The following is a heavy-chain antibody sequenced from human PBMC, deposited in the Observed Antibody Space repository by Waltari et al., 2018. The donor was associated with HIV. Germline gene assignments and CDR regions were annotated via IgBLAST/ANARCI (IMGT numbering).Heavy chain of an antibody. Sequence: QVQLVQSGAEVKKPGASVKVSCKASGYSFTSYDINWVRQAPGHGLEWMGWMTPSSSNTGSAQKFQGRVTMSRNTSVSTVYMELSTLTSDDTAIYFCARGGSTHTHFAYWGQGTLVTVSS. CDR1: GYSFTSYD. CDR2: MTPSSSNT. V-gene: IGHV1-8*01. D-gene: IGHD1-26*01. J-gene: IGHJ4*02. CDR3: ARGGSTHTHFAY.